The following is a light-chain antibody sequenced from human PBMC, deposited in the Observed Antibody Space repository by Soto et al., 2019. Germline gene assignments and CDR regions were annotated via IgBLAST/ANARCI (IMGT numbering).Light chain of an antibody. Sequence: DIQMTQSPSSLSAYVGDRVTITCRASQTISNFLNWYQQKPGKAPNLLIYAASDLQSGVPSRFSASGSGTDFTLNITSLQPEDFATYFCQQSFSTPRTFGQGTRVELK. V-gene: IGKV1-39*01. CDR2: AAS. CDR1: QTISNF. CDR3: QQSFSTPRT. J-gene: IGKJ1*01.